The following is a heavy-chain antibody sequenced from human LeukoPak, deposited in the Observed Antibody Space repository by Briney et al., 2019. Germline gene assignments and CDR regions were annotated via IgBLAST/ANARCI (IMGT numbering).Heavy chain of an antibody. CDR1: GYTFTSYY. J-gene: IGHJ4*02. V-gene: IGHV1-46*01. CDR2: INPSGGST. CDR3: ARGGKPPRSPNDY. Sequence: ASVKVSCKASGYTFTSYYMHWVRQAPGQGLEWTGIINPSGGSTSYAQKLQGRVTMTRDMSTSTVYMELSSLRSEDTAVYYCARGGKPPRSPNDYWGQGTLVTVSS.